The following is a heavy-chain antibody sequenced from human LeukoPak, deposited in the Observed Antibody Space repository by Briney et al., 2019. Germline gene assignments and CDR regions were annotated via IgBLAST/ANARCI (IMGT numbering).Heavy chain of an antibody. CDR1: GYAIISGGFS. J-gene: IGHJ5*02. CDR2: IYERGPV. V-gene: IGHV4-30-2*01. Sequence: PSQTLSLTCTVSGYAIISGGFSWNWIRQPPGKGLEWIGCIYERGPVHYNPSLKSRFTISVDRPKNQFFLNVTSLTAADTAVYYCARSRQASGLFSSWGQGTLVVVSS. CDR3: ARSRQASGLFSS. D-gene: IGHD3-10*01.